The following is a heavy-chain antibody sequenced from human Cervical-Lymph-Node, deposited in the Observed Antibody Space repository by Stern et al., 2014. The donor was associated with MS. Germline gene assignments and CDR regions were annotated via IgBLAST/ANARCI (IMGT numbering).Heavy chain of an antibody. CDR2: ISSSSSYI. Sequence: VQLVQSVGGLVKPGGSLRLSCAASGFTFSNHSMNWVRQAPGKGLEWVSSISSSSSYIYYADSVKGRFIISRDNAKNSVYLQMTYLRAEDTAVYYCARGRDSTKYGMDVWGQGTTVTVSS. V-gene: IGHV3-21*01. J-gene: IGHJ6*02. D-gene: IGHD6-13*01. CDR1: GFTFSNHS. CDR3: ARGRDSTKYGMDV.